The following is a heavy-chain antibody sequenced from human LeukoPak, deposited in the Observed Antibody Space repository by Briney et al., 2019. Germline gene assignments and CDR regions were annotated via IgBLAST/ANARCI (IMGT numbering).Heavy chain of an antibody. J-gene: IGHJ3*02. CDR1: GGTFSSYA. D-gene: IGHD3-10*01. Sequence: ASVKVSCKASGGTFSSYAISWVRQAPGQGLEWMGWINPNSGGTNYAQKFQGRVTMTRDTSISTAYMELSRLRSDDTAVYYCAREGWRFGPRVGAFDIWGQGTMVTVSS. CDR2: INPNSGGT. CDR3: AREGWRFGPRVGAFDI. V-gene: IGHV1-2*02.